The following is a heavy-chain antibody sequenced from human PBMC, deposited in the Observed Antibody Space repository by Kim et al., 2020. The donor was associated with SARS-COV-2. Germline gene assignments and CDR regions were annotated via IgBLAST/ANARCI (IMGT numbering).Heavy chain of an antibody. CDR2: IYYSGST. CDR1: GGSISSYY. D-gene: IGHD1-26*01. CDR3: ARAGSYYWEYYFDY. J-gene: IGHJ4*02. Sequence: SETLSLTCTVSGGSISSYYWSWIWQPPGKGLEWIGYIYYSGSTNYNPSLKSRVTISVDTSKNQFSLKLSSVTAADTAVYYCARAGSYYWEYYFDYWGQGTLVTVSS. V-gene: IGHV4-59*13.